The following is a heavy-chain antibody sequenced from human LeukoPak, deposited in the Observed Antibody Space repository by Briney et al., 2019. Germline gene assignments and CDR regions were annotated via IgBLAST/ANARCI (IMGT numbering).Heavy chain of an antibody. CDR3: ARDERGGYYVD. CDR2: IKDDGNMK. CDR1: GFMFSSYP. Sequence: PGGSLRLSCAASGFMFSSYPMSWVRQAPGRGLEWVAKIKDDGNMKQYADSVRGRFTISRDNTKSSLYLQMSSLRAEDSAVYYCARDERGGYYVDWGQGTLVTVCS. D-gene: IGHD3-22*01. J-gene: IGHJ4*02. V-gene: IGHV3-7*01.